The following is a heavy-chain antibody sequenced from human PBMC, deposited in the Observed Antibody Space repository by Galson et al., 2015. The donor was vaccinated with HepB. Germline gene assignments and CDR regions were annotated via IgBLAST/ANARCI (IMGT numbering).Heavy chain of an antibody. Sequence: SVKVSCKGSGYTFTSNGISWVRQAPGQGLEWMGWISPHNGNTNYAQKFLGRVTMTTDASTSTADMELRSLRPDDTAVYYCARDPGYSSGWYPLYGMDVWGQGTTVTVSS. D-gene: IGHD6-19*01. CDR1: GYTFTSNG. J-gene: IGHJ6*02. CDR2: ISPHNGNT. V-gene: IGHV1-18*04. CDR3: ARDPGYSSGWYPLYGMDV.